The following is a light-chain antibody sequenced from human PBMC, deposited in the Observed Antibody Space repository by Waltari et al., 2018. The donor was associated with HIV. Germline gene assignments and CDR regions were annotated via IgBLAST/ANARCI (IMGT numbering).Light chain of an antibody. V-gene: IGKV1-39*01. CDR3: QQSYSTPYT. Sequence: ITCRASQSISSYLNWYQQKPGKAPKLLIYAASSLQSGVPSRFSGSGSGTDFTLTISSLQPEDFATYYCQQSYSTPYTFGQGTKLEIK. J-gene: IGKJ2*01. CDR2: AAS. CDR1: QSISSY.